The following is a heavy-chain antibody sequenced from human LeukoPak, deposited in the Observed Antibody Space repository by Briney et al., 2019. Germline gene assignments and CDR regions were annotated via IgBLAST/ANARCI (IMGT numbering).Heavy chain of an antibody. CDR3: ARLGRQYDFSGYWNWFGP. V-gene: IGHV1-2*02. D-gene: IGHD3-22*01. CDR2: INPNSGDS. CDR1: GYPFTGYQ. J-gene: IGHJ5*02. Sequence: ASVKVSCKTSGYPFTGYQLHWVRQAPGQGLEWMGGINPNSGDSNYAQKFQGRVIMTRDTAISTAYMEMSSLSYDDTAVYYCARLGRQYDFSGYWNWFGPWGQGTLVIVSS.